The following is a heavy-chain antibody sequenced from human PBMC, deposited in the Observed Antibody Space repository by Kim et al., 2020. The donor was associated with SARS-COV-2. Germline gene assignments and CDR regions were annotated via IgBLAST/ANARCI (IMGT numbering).Heavy chain of an antibody. V-gene: IGHV3-21*06. CDR1: GFTFSSYN. D-gene: IGHD3-16*01. Sequence: GGSLRLSCAASGFTFSSYNMNWVRQAPGKGLEWVSRISSSRSNYTYYADSVKGRFTISRDNAKNSLFLRMNSLTAEDTAVYYCVRDLPGQQLLSAAWGYGMDVWGQGTTVTVSS. J-gene: IGHJ6*02. CDR2: ISSSRSNYT. CDR3: VRDLPGQQLLSAAWGYGMDV.